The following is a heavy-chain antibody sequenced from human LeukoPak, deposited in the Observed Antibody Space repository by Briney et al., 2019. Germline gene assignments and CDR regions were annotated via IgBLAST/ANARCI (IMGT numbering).Heavy chain of an antibody. CDR2: IQYDGSNK. CDR3: VTMKWFDP. J-gene: IGHJ5*02. Sequence: PGGSLRLSCAASGFTFSSYGMHWVRQAPGKGLGWVAFIQYDGSNKKYADSVKGRFTISRDNSKNTLFLQMNGLRLDDTAVYLCVTMKWFDPWGQGTLVTVSS. CDR1: GFTFSSYG. V-gene: IGHV3-30*02. D-gene: IGHD3-3*01.